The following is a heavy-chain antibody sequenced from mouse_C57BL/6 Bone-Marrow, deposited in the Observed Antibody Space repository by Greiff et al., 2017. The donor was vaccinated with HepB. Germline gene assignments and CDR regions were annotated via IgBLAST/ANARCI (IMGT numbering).Heavy chain of an antibody. CDR3: AREGYGYDVNFDY. CDR1: GYTFTSYW. J-gene: IGHJ2*01. D-gene: IGHD2-2*01. CDR2: IDPSDSYT. Sequence: QVQLQQPGAELVKPGASVKLSCKASGYTFTSYWMQWVKQRPGQGLEWIGEIDPSDSYTNYNQKFKGKATLTVDTSSSTAYMHLSSLTSEDSSVYYCAREGYGYDVNFDYWGQGTTLTVSS. V-gene: IGHV1-50*01.